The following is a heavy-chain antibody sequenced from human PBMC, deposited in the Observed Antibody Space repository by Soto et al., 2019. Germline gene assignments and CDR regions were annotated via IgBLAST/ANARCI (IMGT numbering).Heavy chain of an antibody. CDR3: ARSLRPLSWFDP. Sequence: WGSPRLSCAASGVPVSAFAMDGVRQAPGKGLQWVSGIGGSGASIFYTDSVKGRFTISRDNSKNTLYLQMNNVRAEDTAVYFCARSLRPLSWFDPWGQGTLVTVSS. J-gene: IGHJ5*02. V-gene: IGHV3-23*01. CDR1: GVPVSAFA. D-gene: IGHD3-10*01. CDR2: IGGSGASI.